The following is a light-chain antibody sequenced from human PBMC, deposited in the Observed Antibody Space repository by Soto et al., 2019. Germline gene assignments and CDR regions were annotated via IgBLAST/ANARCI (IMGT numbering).Light chain of an antibody. Sequence: EIVLTQSPATLSLSPGERATLSCRASQSVSSCLAGYKQKQGQAPRRLIYDASNRATGIPARCSGSGSGTDFTLTITSLEPEDFAVYYCQQRSNWPPLTFGGGTKVEIK. V-gene: IGKV3-11*01. CDR2: DAS. J-gene: IGKJ4*01. CDR1: QSVSSC. CDR3: QQRSNWPPLT.